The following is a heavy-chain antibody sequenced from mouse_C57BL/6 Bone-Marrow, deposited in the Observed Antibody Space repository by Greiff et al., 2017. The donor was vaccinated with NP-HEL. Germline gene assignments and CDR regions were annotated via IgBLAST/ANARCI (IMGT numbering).Heavy chain of an antibody. CDR2: IDPSDSYT. Sequence: QVQLQQPGAELVMPGASVKLSCKASGYTFTSYWMHWVKPRPGQGLEWIGEIDPSDSYTNYNQKFKGKSTLTVDKSSSTAYMQLSSLTSEDSAVYYCARESRSTTVVAIDYWGQGTTLTVSS. CDR1: GYTFTSYW. D-gene: IGHD1-1*01. J-gene: IGHJ2*01. V-gene: IGHV1-69*01. CDR3: ARESRSTTVVAIDY.